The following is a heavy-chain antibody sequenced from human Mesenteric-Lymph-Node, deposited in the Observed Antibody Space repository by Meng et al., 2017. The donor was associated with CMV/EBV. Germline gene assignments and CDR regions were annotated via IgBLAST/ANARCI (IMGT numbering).Heavy chain of an antibody. J-gene: IGHJ4*02. CDR1: GSLCSGGFY. D-gene: IGHD3-10*01. CDR2: IYYSGNT. V-gene: IGHV4-31*02. Sequence: GSLCSGGFYWNWLRQHPGQGLEWLGYIYYSGNTYYTPSLKSRVTISVDTSKNQLSLKLSSVTAADTAVYSCARGYYYGSGSYYSPDFWGQGTLVTVSS. CDR3: ARGYYYGSGSYYSPDF.